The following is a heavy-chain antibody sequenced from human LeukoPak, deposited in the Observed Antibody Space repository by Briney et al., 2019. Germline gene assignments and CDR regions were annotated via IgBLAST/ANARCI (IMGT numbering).Heavy chain of an antibody. D-gene: IGHD1-20*01. V-gene: IGHV3-21*04. CDR3: AKDPYNWNDGRAFDI. J-gene: IGHJ3*02. Sequence: GGSLRLSCAASGFTFSSYSMNWVRQAPGKGLEWVSSISSSSSYIYYADSVKGRFTISRDNAKNSLYLQMNSLRAEDTAVYYCAKDPYNWNDGRAFDIWGQGTMVTVSS. CDR1: GFTFSSYS. CDR2: ISSSSSYI.